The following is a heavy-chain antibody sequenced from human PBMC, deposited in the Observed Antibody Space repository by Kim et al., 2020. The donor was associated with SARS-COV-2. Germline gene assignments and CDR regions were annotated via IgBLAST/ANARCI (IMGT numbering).Heavy chain of an antibody. Sequence: TADAASVKGRFNIARDDSKNTAYLQMNSLKTEDTAVYYCTRHLTTSALVVWGQGTTVTVSS. CDR3: TRHLTTSALVV. J-gene: IGHJ6*02. CDR2: T. V-gene: IGHV3-73*01. D-gene: IGHD4-17*01.